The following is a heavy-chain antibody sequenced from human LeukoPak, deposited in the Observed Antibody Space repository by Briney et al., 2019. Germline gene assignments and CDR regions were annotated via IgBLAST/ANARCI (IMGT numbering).Heavy chain of an antibody. J-gene: IGHJ4*02. CDR1: GFTFSIYA. Sequence: GESLRLSCAASGFTFSIYAMSWVRQAPGKGLEWVSAISGSGGSTYYADSVKGRFIISRDNSKNTLFLQMSSLRAEDTAVYYCAKETPEGVTFDYWGQGTLVTVSS. CDR2: ISGSGGST. D-gene: IGHD5-18*01. CDR3: AKETPEGVTFDY. V-gene: IGHV3-23*01.